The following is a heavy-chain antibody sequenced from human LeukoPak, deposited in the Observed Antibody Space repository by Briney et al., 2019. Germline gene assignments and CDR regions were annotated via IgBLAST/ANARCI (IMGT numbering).Heavy chain of an antibody. Sequence: GGSLRLSCAASGFTFSSYEMNWVRQAPGKGLEWISYISSSGRIIYYVDSVKGRFTISRDTAKNSLYLQMNSLRAEDTAVYYCARVTGSMGYFDYWGQGTLVTVSS. V-gene: IGHV3-48*03. J-gene: IGHJ4*02. CDR1: GFTFSSYE. D-gene: IGHD3-9*01. CDR2: ISSSGRII. CDR3: ARVTGSMGYFDY.